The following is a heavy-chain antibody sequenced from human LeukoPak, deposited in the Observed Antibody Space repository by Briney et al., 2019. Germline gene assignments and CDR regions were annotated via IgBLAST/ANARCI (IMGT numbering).Heavy chain of an antibody. J-gene: IGHJ2*01. Sequence: SETLSLTCTVSGGSIGSSSYYWGWIRQAPGKGLEWTTNIYFGGTTYYNPSLKSRVTISLDTSKNQFSLKVHSVTAADTAIYYCARLWTSDWTAAHWYLDLWGRSTLVTVSS. D-gene: IGHD6-19*01. V-gene: IGHV4-39*01. CDR1: GGSIGSSSYY. CDR3: ARLWTSDWTAAHWYLDL. CDR2: IYFGGTT.